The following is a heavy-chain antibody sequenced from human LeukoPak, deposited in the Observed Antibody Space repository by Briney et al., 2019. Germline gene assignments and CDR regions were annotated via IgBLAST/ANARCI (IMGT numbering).Heavy chain of an antibody. CDR1: GFTFSSYS. CDR3: ARGVGHCSSTSCYHPGFDP. J-gene: IGHJ5*02. V-gene: IGHV3-21*01. Sequence: GGSLRLSCAASGFTFSSYSINWVRQAPGKGLEWVSSISSSSSYIYYADSVKGRFTISRDNAKNSLYLQMNSLRAEDTAVYYCARGVGHCSSTSCYHPGFDPWGQGTLVTVSS. CDR2: ISSSSSYI. D-gene: IGHD2-2*01.